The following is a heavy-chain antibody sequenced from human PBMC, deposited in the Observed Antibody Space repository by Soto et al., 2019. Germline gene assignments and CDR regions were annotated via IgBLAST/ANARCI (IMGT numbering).Heavy chain of an antibody. CDR1: GGSIRGYY. J-gene: IGHJ5*02. V-gene: IGHV4-59*01. CDR2: IYYSGST. CDR3: AKEAGVVPAAMGFDP. Sequence: KSSETLSLTCTVSGGSIRGYYWSWIRQPPGKGLQYIGCIYYSGSTNYNPSLRSRVSISIDTSKNQLSLNLSSVTAADTAIYYCAKEAGVVPAAMGFDPWGPGTLVTVSS. D-gene: IGHD2-2*01.